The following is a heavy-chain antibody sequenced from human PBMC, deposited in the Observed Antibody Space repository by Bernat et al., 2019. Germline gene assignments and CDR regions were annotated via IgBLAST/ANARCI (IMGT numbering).Heavy chain of an antibody. CDR2: ISGSGGYI. CDR3: AKPGYCSSTSCSDYYYYGMDV. D-gene: IGHD2-2*01. Sequence: VQLVESGGGVVQPGRSLRLSCAASGFTFSNYGMHWVRQAPGKGLEWVSTISGSGGYIYYAESVKGRFTISRDNSKNTLYLQMNSLRAEDTAIYYCAKPGYCSSTSCSDYYYYGMDVWGQGTTVTVSS. J-gene: IGHJ6*02. V-gene: IGHV3-23*04. CDR1: GFTFSNYG.